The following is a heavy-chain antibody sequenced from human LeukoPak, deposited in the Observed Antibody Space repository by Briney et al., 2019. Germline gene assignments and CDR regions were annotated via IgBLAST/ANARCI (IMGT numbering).Heavy chain of an antibody. J-gene: IGHJ3*02. D-gene: IGHD2-2*03. CDR3: ARGRRLGIVVVPAAMRAFDI. CDR2: ISYIGST. V-gene: IGHV4-59*11. Sequence: KTSETLSLTCAVSDDSFSSHYWTWIRQPPGKGLEWIGYISYIGSTNYNPSLKSRVTISIDTSKNQFSLKLSSVTAADTAVYYCARGRRLGIVVVPAAMRAFDIWGQGTMVTVSS. CDR1: DDSFSSHY.